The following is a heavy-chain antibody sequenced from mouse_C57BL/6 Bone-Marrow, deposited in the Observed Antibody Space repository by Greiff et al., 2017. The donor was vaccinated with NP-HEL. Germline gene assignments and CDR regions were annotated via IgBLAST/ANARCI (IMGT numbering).Heavy chain of an antibody. J-gene: IGHJ4*01. CDR2: ISSGSSTI. Sequence: EVKVVESGGGLVKPGGSLKLSCAASGFTFSDYGMHWVRQAPEKGLEWVAYISSGSSTIYYADTVKGRFTISRDNAKNTLFLQMTSLRSEDTAMYYCARGYYYGSYYYAMDYWGQGTSVTVSS. D-gene: IGHD1-1*01. V-gene: IGHV5-17*01. CDR1: GFTFSDYG. CDR3: ARGYYYGSYYYAMDY.